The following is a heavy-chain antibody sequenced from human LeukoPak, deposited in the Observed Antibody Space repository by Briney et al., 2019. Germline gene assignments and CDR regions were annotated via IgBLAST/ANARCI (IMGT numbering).Heavy chain of an antibody. CDR2: INHSGST. J-gene: IGHJ6*02. V-gene: IGHV4-34*01. D-gene: IGHD3-22*01. Sequence: SETLSLTCAVYGGSFSGYYWSWIRQPPGKGLEWIGEINHSGSTNYNPSLKSRVTISVDTSKNQFSLKLSSVTAADTAVYYCARVRIYYVSSGPYNGMDVWGQGTTVTVSS. CDR3: ARVRIYYVSSGPYNGMDV. CDR1: GGSFSGYY.